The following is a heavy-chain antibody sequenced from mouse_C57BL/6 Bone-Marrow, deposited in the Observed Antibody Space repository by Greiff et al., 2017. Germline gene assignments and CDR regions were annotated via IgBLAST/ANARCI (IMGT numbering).Heavy chain of an antibody. V-gene: IGHV1-15*01. CDR2: IDPETGGT. D-gene: IGHD2-4*01. J-gene: IGHJ2*01. CDR3: TRDYDYPFDY. CDR1: GYTFTDYE. Sequence: VKLQESGAELVRPGASVTLSCKASGYTFTDYEMHWVKQTPVHGLEWIGAIDPETGGTAYNQKFKGKAILTADKSSSTAYMELRSLTSEDSAVYYCTRDYDYPFDYWGQGTTLTVSS.